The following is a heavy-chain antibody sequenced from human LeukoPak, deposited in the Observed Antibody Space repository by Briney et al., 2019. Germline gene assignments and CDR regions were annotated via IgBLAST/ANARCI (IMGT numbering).Heavy chain of an antibody. D-gene: IGHD3-16*01. CDR2: IYNSGNT. Sequence: SETLSLTCTVSGGSINSYYWTWLRQPPGKGLEWIGNIYNSGNTNYNPSLKSRVTISVDTSKTQFSLKLNSVTAAATAVYYCARGVMITFGGVLDAFDIWGQGTMVTVSS. CDR3: ARGVMITFGGVLDAFDI. J-gene: IGHJ3*02. CDR1: GGSINSYY. V-gene: IGHV4-59*01.